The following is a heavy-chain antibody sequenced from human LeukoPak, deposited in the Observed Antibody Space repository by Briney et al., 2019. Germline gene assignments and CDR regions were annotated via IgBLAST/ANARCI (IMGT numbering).Heavy chain of an antibody. CDR1: GYTFTNYY. Sequence: ASVKVSCKASGYTFTNYYIHWVRQAPGQGLEWMGIINPSGGSTSYAQKFQGRVTMTRDTSTSTVYMELSSLRSEDTAVFYCARKQLGDLSGLYSYGLDVWGQGTTVTVSS. V-gene: IGHV1-46*01. D-gene: IGHD3-16*02. J-gene: IGHJ6*02. CDR3: ARKQLGDLSGLYSYGLDV. CDR2: INPSGGST.